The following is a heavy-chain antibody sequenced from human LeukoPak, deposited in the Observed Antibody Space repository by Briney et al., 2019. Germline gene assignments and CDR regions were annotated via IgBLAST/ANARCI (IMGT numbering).Heavy chain of an antibody. CDR3: ARVLGYGSGSYYPY. D-gene: IGHD3-10*01. Sequence: GGSLRLSYAASGFTFSSSWMTWVHQAPGKGLEWVANIKQDGSEKYYVDSVKGRFTISRDNAKNSLSLHMNSLRADDTAVYYCARVLGYGSGSYYPYWGQGTLVTVSS. J-gene: IGHJ4*02. CDR2: IKQDGSEK. CDR1: GFTFSSSW. V-gene: IGHV3-7*01.